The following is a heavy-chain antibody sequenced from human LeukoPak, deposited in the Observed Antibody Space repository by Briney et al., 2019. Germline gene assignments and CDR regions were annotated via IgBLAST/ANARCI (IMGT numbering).Heavy chain of an antibody. V-gene: IGHV3-30*12. J-gene: IGHJ6*03. D-gene: IGHD3-10*01. CDR3: ARGLISQFYYGSGSYAVRDDYYYYMDV. CDR2: IYPDGINK. CDR1: GFTFTTYG. Sequence: GGSLRLSCAASGFTFTTYGMHWVRQAPGKGLEWVACIYPDGINKDYADSVKGRFTIFRDNAKNSVYLQMNSLRAEDTAVYYCARGLISQFYYGSGSYAVRDDYYYYMDVWGKGTTVTISS.